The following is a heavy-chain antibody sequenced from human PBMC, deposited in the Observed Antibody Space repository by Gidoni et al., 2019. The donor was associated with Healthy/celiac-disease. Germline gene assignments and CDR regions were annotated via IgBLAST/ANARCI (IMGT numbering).Heavy chain of an antibody. J-gene: IGHJ4*02. V-gene: IGHV4-34*01. CDR1: GGSFRGYY. D-gene: IGHD3-16*02. Sequence: QLQQQQSGAGRLKPSETLSRTCAVYGGSFRGYYWSWIRQPPGKGLEWIVEINHSGSTYYNPSLKRRVPISVDTSKNKFSLKLSSVTAADTAVYYCARGGAYVWGSYRYRIYFDSWGQGTLVTVSS. CDR3: ARGGAYVWGSYRYRIYFDS. CDR2: INHSGST.